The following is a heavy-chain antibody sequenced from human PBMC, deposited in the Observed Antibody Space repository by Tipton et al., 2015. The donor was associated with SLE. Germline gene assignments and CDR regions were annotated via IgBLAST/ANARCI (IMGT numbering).Heavy chain of an antibody. CDR2: TNSDGSMT. V-gene: IGHV3-74*01. CDR1: GFTFSDYW. J-gene: IGHJ4*02. Sequence: SLRLSCAASGFTFSDYWIHWVRQAPGKGLVWVSRTNSDGSMTTYADSMKGRFTISRDNAKNTLYLQMNSLRPEDTAVYYCARERYYESTGYPFDYWGQGTLVTVYS. D-gene: IGHD3-22*01. CDR3: ARERYYESTGYPFDY.